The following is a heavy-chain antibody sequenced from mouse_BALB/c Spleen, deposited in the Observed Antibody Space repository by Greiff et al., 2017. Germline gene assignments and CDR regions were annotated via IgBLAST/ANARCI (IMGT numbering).Heavy chain of an antibody. CDR2: ISSGGSYT. D-gene: IGHD2-4*01. CDR3: ARDGEMIATAYAMDY. J-gene: IGHJ4*01. V-gene: IGHV5-6*01. Sequence: EVKLVESGGDLVKPGGSLKLSCAASGFTFSSYGMSWVRQTPDKRLEWVATISSGGSYTYYPDSVKGRFTISRDNAKNTLYLQMSSLKSEDTAMYYCARDGEMIATAYAMDYWGQGTSVTVSA. CDR1: GFTFSSYG.